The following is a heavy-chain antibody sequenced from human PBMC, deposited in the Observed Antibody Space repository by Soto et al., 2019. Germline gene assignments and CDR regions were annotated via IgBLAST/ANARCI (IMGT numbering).Heavy chain of an antibody. J-gene: IGHJ4*02. D-gene: IGHD3-22*01. CDR3: ARDRTGYYDSRFFDY. CDR2: IYYSGST. Sequence: PSETLSLTCTVSGGSISSYYWSWIRQPPGKGLEWIGYIYYSGSTNYNPSLKSRVTISVDTSKNQFSLKLSSATAADTAVYYCARDRTGYYDSRFFDYWGQGTLVTVSS. V-gene: IGHV4-59*01. CDR1: GGSISSYY.